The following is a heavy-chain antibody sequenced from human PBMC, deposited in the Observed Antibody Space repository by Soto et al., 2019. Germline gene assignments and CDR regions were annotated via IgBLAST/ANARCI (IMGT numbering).Heavy chain of an antibody. J-gene: IGHJ4*02. CDR3: ARRPPAHNCNKEGFDY. CDR1: GYSFTSYW. V-gene: IGHV5-51*01. CDR2: IYPGDSDT. Sequence: PGESLKISCKGSGYSFTSYWIGWVRQMPGKGLEWMGIIYPGDSDTRYSPSFQGQVTISADKSISTAYLQWSSLKASDTAMYYCARRPPAHNCNKEGFDYWGQGTRVTVSS. D-gene: IGHD1-20*01.